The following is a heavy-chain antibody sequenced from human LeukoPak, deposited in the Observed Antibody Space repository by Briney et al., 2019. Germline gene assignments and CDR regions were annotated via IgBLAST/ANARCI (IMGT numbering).Heavy chain of an antibody. CDR3: AKDGDIVVVPAAPPLDY. V-gene: IGHV3-23*01. CDR2: ISGSGGST. CDR1: GFTFRSYA. J-gene: IGHJ4*02. D-gene: IGHD2-2*01. Sequence: GGSLRLSCAASGFTFRSYAMSWVRQARGKGVEWVSAISGSGGSTYYAASVKGRFTIARDNSKNTLYLQINSLRAENTAVYYCAKDGDIVVVPAAPPLDYWGQGTLVTVSS.